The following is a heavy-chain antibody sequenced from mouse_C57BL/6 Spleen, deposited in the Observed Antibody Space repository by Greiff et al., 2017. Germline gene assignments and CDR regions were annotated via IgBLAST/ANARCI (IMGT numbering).Heavy chain of an antibody. V-gene: IGHV6-6*01. D-gene: IGHD1-1*01. CDR1: GFTFSDAW. CDR2: ISNKANNHAT. CDR3: TPFYCYGLWEMDY. J-gene: IGHJ4*01. Sequence: DVKLVESGGGLVQPGGSMKLSCAASGFTFSDAWMDWVRQSPEKGLEWVAEISNKANNHATYYAESVKGMFTISRDDSKSSVYLQMNSLRAEDTGIYDGTPFYCYGLWEMDYWGQGTSVTVSS.